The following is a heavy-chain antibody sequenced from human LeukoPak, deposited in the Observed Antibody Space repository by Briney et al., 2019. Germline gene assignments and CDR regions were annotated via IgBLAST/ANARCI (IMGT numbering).Heavy chain of an antibody. CDR3: ARSIADYDFWSGYYNPGGPIDY. D-gene: IGHD3-3*01. CDR2: IYYSGST. Sequence: SETLSLTCTVSGGSISSSSYYWGWIRQPPGTGLEWIGSIYYSGSTYYNPSLKSRVTISVDTSKNQFSLKLSSVTAADTAVYYCARSIADYDFWSGYYNPGGPIDYWGQGTLVTVSS. V-gene: IGHV4-39*01. CDR1: GGSISSSSYY. J-gene: IGHJ4*02.